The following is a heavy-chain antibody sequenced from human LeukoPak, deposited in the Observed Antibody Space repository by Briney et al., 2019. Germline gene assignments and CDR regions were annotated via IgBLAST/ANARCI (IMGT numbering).Heavy chain of an antibody. CDR3: ARDSGGDYAAGYYYYGMDV. CDR1: GYTFTSYY. D-gene: IGHD4-17*01. CDR2: INPSGGST. J-gene: IGHJ6*02. V-gene: IGHV1-46*01. Sequence: ASVQVSCKASGYTFTSYYMHWVRQAPGQGLEWMGIINPSGGSTSYAQKFQGRVTMTRDTSTSTVYMELCSLRSEDTAVYYCARDSGGDYAAGYYYYGMDVWGQGTTVTVSS.